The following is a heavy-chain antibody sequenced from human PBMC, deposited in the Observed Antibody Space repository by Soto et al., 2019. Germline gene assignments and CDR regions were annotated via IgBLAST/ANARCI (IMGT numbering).Heavy chain of an antibody. CDR3: ARDQGGEFLKGSGMDV. CDR2: IYYSGET. V-gene: IGHV4-59*01. D-gene: IGHD3-10*01. Sequence: QVQLQESGPGLVKPSETLSLTCTVSGDSISRYYWSWIRLSPGKGLEWIGYIYYSGETNYNPSVKSRVTISVDRTKNQFPLKLSSVTAADTAVYYCARDQGGEFLKGSGMDVGGQGTTVTVSS. J-gene: IGHJ6*02. CDR1: GDSISRYY.